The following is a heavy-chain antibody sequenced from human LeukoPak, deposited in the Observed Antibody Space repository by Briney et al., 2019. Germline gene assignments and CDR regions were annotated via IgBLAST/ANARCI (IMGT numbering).Heavy chain of an antibody. CDR3: SRDNGVYGHFDY. J-gene: IGHJ4*02. D-gene: IGHD5/OR15-5a*01. V-gene: IGHV3-74*01. CDR2: IKSDGSTT. CDR1: GFTFSSYA. Sequence: GGSLRLSCAASGFTFSSYAMSWVRQAPGKGLGWVSRIKSDGSTTWYADSVKGRFTISRDNAKKTLYMQMNSLRGEDPAEYDWSRDNGVYGHFDYWGQGTLVTVSS.